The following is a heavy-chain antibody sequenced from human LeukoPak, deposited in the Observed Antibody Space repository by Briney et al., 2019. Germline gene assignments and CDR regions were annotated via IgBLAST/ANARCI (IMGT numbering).Heavy chain of an antibody. D-gene: IGHD3-10*01. Sequence: ASVKVSCKASGYTFTSYYMHWVRQAPGQGLEWMGIINPSGGSTSYAQKFQGRVTMTTDTSTSTAYMELRSLRSDDTAVYYCARVGSRYMDVWGKGTTVTVSS. CDR1: GYTFTSYY. V-gene: IGHV1-46*01. CDR3: ARVGSRYMDV. J-gene: IGHJ6*03. CDR2: INPSGGST.